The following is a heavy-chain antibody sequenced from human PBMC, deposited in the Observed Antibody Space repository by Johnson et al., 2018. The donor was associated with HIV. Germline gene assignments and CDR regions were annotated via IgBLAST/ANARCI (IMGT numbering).Heavy chain of an antibody. Sequence: HVQLVESGGGVVQPGRSLRLSCAASGFTFSSYAMHWVRQAPGKGLEWVAVISYDGSNKYYADSVKGRFTISRDNSKNTLYLQMNSLRAEDTAVYYCAREGQEFNDAFDSWGQGTMVTVSS. V-gene: IGHV3-30*04. D-gene: IGHD3-10*01. CDR2: ISYDGSNK. CDR3: AREGQEFNDAFDS. CDR1: GFTFSSYA. J-gene: IGHJ3*02.